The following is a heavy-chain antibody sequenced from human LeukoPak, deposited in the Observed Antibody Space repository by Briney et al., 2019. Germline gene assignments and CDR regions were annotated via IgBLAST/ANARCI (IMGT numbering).Heavy chain of an antibody. CDR1: GFTFSSYS. CDR3: AKRTSGSSWYSSDS. D-gene: IGHD6-13*01. Sequence: GGSLRLSCAASGFTFSSYSMNWVRQAPGKGLEWVSTMSGDATNTYYADSVKGRFTISRDNSKTTLFLQMNSLRAEDTAVYYCAKRTSGSSWYSSDSWGQGTLVTVSS. V-gene: IGHV3-23*01. J-gene: IGHJ4*02. CDR2: MSGDATNT.